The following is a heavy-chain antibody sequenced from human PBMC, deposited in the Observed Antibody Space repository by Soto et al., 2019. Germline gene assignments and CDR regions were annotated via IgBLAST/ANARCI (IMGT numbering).Heavy chain of an antibody. CDR1: GGSFSGYY. CDR3: ARLIAARPYYYYYYGMDV. Sequence: QVQLQQWGAGLLKPSETLSLTCAVYGGSFSGYYWSWIRQPPGKGLEWIGEINHSGSTNYNPSLKSRVNISVDTTKNQFSLKLSSVTAADTAVYYCARLIAARPYYYYYYGMDVWGQGTTVTVSS. V-gene: IGHV4-34*01. J-gene: IGHJ6*02. CDR2: INHSGST. D-gene: IGHD6-6*01.